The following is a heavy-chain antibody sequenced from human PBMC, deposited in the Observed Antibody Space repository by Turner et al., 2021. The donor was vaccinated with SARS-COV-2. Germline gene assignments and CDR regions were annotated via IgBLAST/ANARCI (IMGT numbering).Heavy chain of an antibody. J-gene: IGHJ4*02. CDR1: GFAFHNSW. V-gene: IGHV3-7*01. D-gene: IGHD7-27*01. CDR2: MSPDGRVI. Sequence: EAQLVESGGDLVQPGGSLRLPCAASGFAFHNSWLSWVRQIPGKGLQWVADMSPDGRVIMYVDSVKGRFTISRDNAKNAGYLQMNSLRVEDTALYYCARDPAWGALDLWGQGTLVTVSS. CDR3: ARDPAWGALDL.